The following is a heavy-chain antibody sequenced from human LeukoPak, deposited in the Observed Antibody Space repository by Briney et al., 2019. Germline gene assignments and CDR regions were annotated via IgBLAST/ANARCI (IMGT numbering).Heavy chain of an antibody. J-gene: IGHJ4*02. D-gene: IGHD1-26*01. CDR2: ISASGGST. CDR1: GLAFSSYS. Sequence: PGGSLRLSCVASGLAFSSYSMHWVRQVPGKGLEWVSGISASGGSTYYADSVRGRFTISRDNSKNTLYLQMNSLRAEDTAVYYCAGRSGAKDYWGQGTLVTVSS. V-gene: IGHV3-23*01. CDR3: AGRSGAKDY.